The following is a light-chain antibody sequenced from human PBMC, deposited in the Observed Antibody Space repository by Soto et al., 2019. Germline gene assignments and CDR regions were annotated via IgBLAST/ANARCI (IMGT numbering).Light chain of an antibody. J-gene: IGKJ5*01. V-gene: IGKV1-39*01. CDR1: QSISTY. Sequence: DIQLTQSPYPLSASVGDRVAITCLASQSISTYLNWYQQKPGKAPKVLIYAASNLQSGVPPRFSGSGSGTDFTLTISSLQPEDVATYFCQQSYRTPITFGQGTRLEIK. CDR2: AAS. CDR3: QQSYRTPIT.